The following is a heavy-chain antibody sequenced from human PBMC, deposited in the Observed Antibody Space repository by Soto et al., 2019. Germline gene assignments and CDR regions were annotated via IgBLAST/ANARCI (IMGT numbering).Heavy chain of an antibody. CDR2: ISSSGSII. V-gene: IGHV3-48*03. Sequence: EVQLVESGGGLVQPGGSLRLSCVASGFSFSNYEMNWVRQAPGKGLEWVSYISSSGSIIHYADSVKGRFTISRDNAKNSLYLLMNSLRPEYTAVYYCARPEAGYGYGYGWGQGTLVTISS. CDR3: ARPEAGYGYGYG. D-gene: IGHD5-18*01. J-gene: IGHJ4*02. CDR1: GFSFSNYE.